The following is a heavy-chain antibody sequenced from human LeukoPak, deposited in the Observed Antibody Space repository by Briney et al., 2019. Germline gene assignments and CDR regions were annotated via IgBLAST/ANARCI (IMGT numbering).Heavy chain of an antibody. CDR1: GGPINDYY. CDR3: ARETTRDRFMDV. V-gene: IGHV4-39*07. J-gene: IGHJ6*03. Sequence: SETLSLTCSVSGGPINDYYWGWIRQPPGKGLEWIGSIYYSGNTYYNPSLKSRVTVSVDTSKNQFSLKVTSVTAADTAVYYCARETTRDRFMDVWGKGTTVTVSS. D-gene: IGHD4-17*01. CDR2: IYYSGNT.